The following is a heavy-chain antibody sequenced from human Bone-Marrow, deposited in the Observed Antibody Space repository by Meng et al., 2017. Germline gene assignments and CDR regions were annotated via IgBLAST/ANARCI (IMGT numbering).Heavy chain of an antibody. D-gene: IGHD1-26*01. Sequence: SVKVSCKASGGTFSSYAISWVRQAPGQGLEWMGGIIPIFGTANYAQKFQGRVTITADESTSTAYMELSSLRSEDTAVYYCARDRVGDQNDAFDIWGQGTMVTVSS. CDR1: GGTFSSYA. J-gene: IGHJ3*02. CDR3: ARDRVGDQNDAFDI. V-gene: IGHV1-69*13. CDR2: IIPIFGTA.